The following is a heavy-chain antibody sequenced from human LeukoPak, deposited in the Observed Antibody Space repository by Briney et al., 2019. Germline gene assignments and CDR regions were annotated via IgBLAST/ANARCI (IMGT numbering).Heavy chain of an antibody. V-gene: IGHV3-21*01. D-gene: IGHD2-2*01. Sequence: PGGSLRLSCAASGFTFSSYSMKWVRQAPGKGLEWVSSISSSSSYIYYADSVKGRFTISRDNAKNSLYLQMNSLRAEDTAVYYCARDEGYCSSTSCPHGMDVWGQGTTVTVSS. CDR3: ARDEGYCSSTSCPHGMDV. CDR2: ISSSSSYI. CDR1: GFTFSSYS. J-gene: IGHJ6*02.